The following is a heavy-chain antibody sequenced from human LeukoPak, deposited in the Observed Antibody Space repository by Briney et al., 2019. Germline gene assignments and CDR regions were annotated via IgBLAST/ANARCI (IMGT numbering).Heavy chain of an antibody. CDR1: GYTFTSYG. J-gene: IGHJ4*02. V-gene: IGHV1-18*01. D-gene: IGHD3-22*01. Sequence: ASVKVSCKASGYTFTSYGISWVRQAPGQGLEWMGWISAYNGNTNYAQKLQGRVTMTTDTSTGAAYMELRSLRSDDTAVYYCARGAVPMIVVVIEFDYWGQGTLVTVSS. CDR2: ISAYNGNT. CDR3: ARGAVPMIVVVIEFDY.